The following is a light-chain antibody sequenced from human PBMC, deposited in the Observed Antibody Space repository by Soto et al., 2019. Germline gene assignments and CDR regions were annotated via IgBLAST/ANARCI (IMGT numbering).Light chain of an antibody. CDR2: GAS. CDR1: QSVSSSY. Sequence: EMVLRQSPGTLSLSPGERATLSCRASQSVSSSYLAWYQQKPGQAPRLLIYGASSRATGIPDRFSGSGSGTDFTLTISRLEPEDFAVYYCQQYGSSPWTFGQGTKVDIK. CDR3: QQYGSSPWT. V-gene: IGKV3-20*01. J-gene: IGKJ1*01.